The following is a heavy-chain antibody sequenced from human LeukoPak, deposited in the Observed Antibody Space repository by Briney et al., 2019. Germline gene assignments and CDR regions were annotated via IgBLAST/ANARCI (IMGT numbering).Heavy chain of an antibody. CDR3: ARSGGLQKFDN. D-gene: IGHD4-11*01. CDR2: ISYDGSNK. CDR1: GFNFNTYG. J-gene: IGHJ4*02. Sequence: PGGSLRLSCAASGFNFNTYGMHWVRQAPGKGLEWVAVISYDGSNKYYADSVKGRFIISRDTSKNTLYLQMNSLRAEDTAVYYCARSGGLQKFDNWGQGTLVTVSS. V-gene: IGHV3-30*03.